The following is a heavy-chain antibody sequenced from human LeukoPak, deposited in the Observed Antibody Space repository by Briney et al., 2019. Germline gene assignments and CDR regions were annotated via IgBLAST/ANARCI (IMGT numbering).Heavy chain of an antibody. J-gene: IGHJ4*02. V-gene: IGHV3-23*01. CDR1: GFTFSSDA. D-gene: IGHD5-18*01. CDR3: AKDKSDTAMVPWYLAFRDY. Sequence: GGSLRLPCAASGFTFSSDAMSWVRQAPGKGLEWVSAISGSGGSTYYADSVKGRFTISRDNSKNTLYLQMNSLRAEDTAVYYCAKDKSDTAMVPWYLAFRDYWGQGTLVTVSS. CDR2: ISGSGGST.